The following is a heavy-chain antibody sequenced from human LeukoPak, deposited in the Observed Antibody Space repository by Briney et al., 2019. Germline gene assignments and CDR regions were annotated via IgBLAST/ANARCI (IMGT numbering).Heavy chain of an antibody. Sequence: ASVTVSFKASGYTFTGYYMHWVRQAPGQGGEWMGWINPNSGGTNYAQKFQGRVTMTRDTSISTAYMELSMLRSDDTAVYYCARVCSSTSCYTTDYYCGQGTLVTVSS. J-gene: IGHJ4*02. CDR2: INPNSGGT. D-gene: IGHD2-2*01. CDR3: ARVCSSTSCYTTDYY. V-gene: IGHV1-2*02. CDR1: GYTFTGYY.